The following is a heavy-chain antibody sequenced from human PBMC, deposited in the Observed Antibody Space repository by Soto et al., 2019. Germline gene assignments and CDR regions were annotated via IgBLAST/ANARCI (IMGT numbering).Heavy chain of an antibody. J-gene: IGHJ4*02. Sequence: SVKVSCKASGGGKLRDYRTTWVRRAPGQGLEWMGGIIPKLGSANYAQNFQGRVTVTADESTNTVYMELRSLRSDDTAVYYCARGCDGSNFGAVYWGQGTPINVS. CDR1: GGGKLRDYR. CDR3: ARGCDGSNFGAVY. V-gene: IGHV1-69*13. CDR2: IIPKLGSA. D-gene: IGHD2-21*01.